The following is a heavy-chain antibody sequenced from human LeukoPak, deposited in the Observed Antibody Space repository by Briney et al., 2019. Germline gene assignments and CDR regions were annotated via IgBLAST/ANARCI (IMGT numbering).Heavy chain of an antibody. CDR3: AKDRPMYYYDSSGYYDY. V-gene: IGHV3-30*04. Sequence: PGGSLRLSCAASGFTFSSYAMHWVRQAPGKGLEWVAVISYDGSNKYYADSVKGRFTISRDNSKNTLYLQMNSLRAEDTAVYYCAKDRPMYYYDSSGYYDYWGQGTLVTVSS. J-gene: IGHJ4*02. CDR1: GFTFSSYA. CDR2: ISYDGSNK. D-gene: IGHD3-22*01.